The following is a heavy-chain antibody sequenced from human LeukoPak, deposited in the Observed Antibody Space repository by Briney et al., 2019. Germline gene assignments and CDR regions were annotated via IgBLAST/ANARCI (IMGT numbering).Heavy chain of an antibody. CDR3: ARAEYYDFWSGYLDAFDI. J-gene: IGHJ3*02. CDR1: GGSISSSNW. Sequence: PSETLSLTCAVSGGSISSSNWWSWVRQPPGKGLEWIGEIYHSGSTSYNPSLKSRVTISVDTSKNQFSLKLSSVTAADTAVYYCARAEYYDFWSGYLDAFDIWGQGTMVTVSS. CDR2: IYHSGST. V-gene: IGHV4-4*02. D-gene: IGHD3-3*01.